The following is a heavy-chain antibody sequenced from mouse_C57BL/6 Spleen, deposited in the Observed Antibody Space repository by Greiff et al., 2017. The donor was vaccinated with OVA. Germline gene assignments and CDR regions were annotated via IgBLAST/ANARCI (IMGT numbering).Heavy chain of an antibody. CDR2: ISSGGSYT. CDR3: ASPITTVVAHYAMDY. CDR1: GFTFSSYG. J-gene: IGHJ4*01. Sequence: EVHLVESGGDLVKPGGSLKLSCAASGFTFSSYGMSWVRQTPDKRLEWVATISSGGSYTYYPDSVKGRFTISRDNAKNTLYLQMSSLKSEDTAMYYCASPITTVVAHYAMDYWGQGTSVTVSS. V-gene: IGHV5-6*01. D-gene: IGHD1-1*01.